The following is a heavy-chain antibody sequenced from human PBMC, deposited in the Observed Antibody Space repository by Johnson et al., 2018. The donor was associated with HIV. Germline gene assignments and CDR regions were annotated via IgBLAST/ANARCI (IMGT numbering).Heavy chain of an antibody. J-gene: IGHJ3*02. CDR2: ISYDGSNK. Sequence: QVQLVESGGGVVQPGRSLRLSCAASGFIFSSYAVHWVRQAPGKGLEWVAVISYDGSNKYYADSVKGRFTISRDNSKNTLYLQMNSLRAEDTAVYYCARGAASDSSGDYYVVGAFDIWGQGTMVTVSS. CDR3: ARGAASDSSGDYYVVGAFDI. CDR1: GFIFSSYA. V-gene: IGHV3-30-3*01. D-gene: IGHD3-22*01.